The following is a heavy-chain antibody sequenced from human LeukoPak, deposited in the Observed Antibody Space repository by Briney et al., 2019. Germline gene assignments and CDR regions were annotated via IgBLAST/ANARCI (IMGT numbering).Heavy chain of an antibody. D-gene: IGHD3-10*01. Sequence: PSETLSLTCTVSGGSISSYYWSWIRQPPGKGLEWIGYIYYSGSTNYNPSLKSRVTISVDTSKNQFSLKLSSVTAADTAVYYCARQSYYYGSGDFDYWGQETLVTVSS. J-gene: IGHJ4*02. CDR3: ARQSYYYGSGDFDY. CDR1: GGSISSYY. V-gene: IGHV4-59*08. CDR2: IYYSGST.